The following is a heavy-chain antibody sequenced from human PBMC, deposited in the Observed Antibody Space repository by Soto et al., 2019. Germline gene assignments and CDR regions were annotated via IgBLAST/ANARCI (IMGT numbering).Heavy chain of an antibody. D-gene: IGHD6-13*01. Sequence: GGTLRLSCAASGFTFDDHGMSWVRQAPGKGLEWVSGINWNGGSTGYADSVKGRFTISRDNAKNSLYLQMNSLRAEDTALYYCAKPTYSSSWSPFDYWGQGTLVTVSS. J-gene: IGHJ4*02. CDR2: INWNGGST. CDR3: AKPTYSSSWSPFDY. CDR1: GFTFDDHG. V-gene: IGHV3-20*04.